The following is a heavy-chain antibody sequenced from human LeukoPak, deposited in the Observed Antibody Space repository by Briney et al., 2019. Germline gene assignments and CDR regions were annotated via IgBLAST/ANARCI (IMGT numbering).Heavy chain of an antibody. J-gene: IGHJ4*02. Sequence: PSQTLSLTCTVSGGSITRGGYYWSWIRQHPGKGLEWIGYIHYSGSTNYNPSLKSRVTISVDTSKNQFSLKLSSVTAADTAVYYCARVGHGYLYYFDYWGQGTLVTVSS. D-gene: IGHD5-24*01. CDR1: GGSITRGGYY. CDR3: ARVGHGYLYYFDY. CDR2: IHYSGST. V-gene: IGHV4-31*03.